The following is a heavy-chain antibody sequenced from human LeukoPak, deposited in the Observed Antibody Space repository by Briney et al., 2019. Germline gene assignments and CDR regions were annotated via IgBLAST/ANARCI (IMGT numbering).Heavy chain of an antibody. V-gene: IGHV4-59*01. CDR3: ASLPYGDLRWD. CDR1: GGSISSYY. Sequence: SETLSLTCTVSGGSISSYYWSWIRQPPGKGLEWIGYIYYSGSTNYNPSLKSRVTISVDTSKNQFSLKLSSVTAADTAVYYCASLPYGDLRWDWGQGTLVTVSS. J-gene: IGHJ4*02. D-gene: IGHD4-17*01. CDR2: IYYSGST.